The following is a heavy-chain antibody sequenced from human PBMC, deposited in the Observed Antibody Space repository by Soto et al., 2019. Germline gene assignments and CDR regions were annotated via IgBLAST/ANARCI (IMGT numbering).Heavy chain of an antibody. J-gene: IGHJ4*02. D-gene: IGHD3-16*01. CDR1: GFTFSSHS. CDR2: ISSSSRTI. Sequence: EVQLVESGGGLVQPGGSLRLSCAASGFTFSSHSMNWVRQAPGKGLEWVSYISSSSRTIYYADPVKGRFTSSRDNAKTSLYLQMNSLRAEDTAVYYCARDDEMGYFYYWGQGTLVTVSS. CDR3: ARDDEMGYFYY. V-gene: IGHV3-48*01.